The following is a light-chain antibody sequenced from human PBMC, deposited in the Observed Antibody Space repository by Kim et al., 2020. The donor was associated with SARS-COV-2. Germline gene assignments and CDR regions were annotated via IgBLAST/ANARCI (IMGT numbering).Light chain of an antibody. CDR3: QQYDNLPLT. Sequence: DIQMTQSPSSLSASVGDRVTITCQASQDISNYLNWYQKKPGKAPKLLFYDASNLETGVPSRFSGSGSGTDFTFTISSLQPEDIATYYCQQYDNLPLTFGGGTKGEIK. CDR1: QDISNY. J-gene: IGKJ4*01. V-gene: IGKV1-33*01. CDR2: DAS.